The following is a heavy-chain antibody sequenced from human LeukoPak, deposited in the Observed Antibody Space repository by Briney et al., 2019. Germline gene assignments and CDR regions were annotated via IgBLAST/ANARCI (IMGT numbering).Heavy chain of an antibody. CDR3: AREPGYGGNGGYFDY. Sequence: GGSLRLSCAASGFTFSAYSMNWIRQAPGKGLEWISYISGSGRSIFSADSVKGRFTISRDNAKNSLYLQMNSLRAEDTAVYYCAREPGYGGNGGYFDYWGQGTLVTVSS. CDR1: GFTFSAYS. CDR2: ISGSGRSI. J-gene: IGHJ4*02. V-gene: IGHV3-48*04. D-gene: IGHD4-23*01.